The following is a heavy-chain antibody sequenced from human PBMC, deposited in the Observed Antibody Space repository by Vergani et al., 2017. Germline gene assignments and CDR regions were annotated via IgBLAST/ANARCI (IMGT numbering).Heavy chain of an antibody. CDR3: ARGVFRPQSGSSRRHFDY. CDR1: GGSFSGYY. D-gene: IGHD6-6*01. J-gene: IGHJ4*02. CDR2: INHSGST. Sequence: QVQLQQWGAGLLKPSETLSLTCAVYGGSFSGYYWSWIRQPPGKGLEWIGEINHSGSTNYNPSLKSRVTISVDTSKNQFSLKLSSVTAADTAVYYCARGVFRPQSGSSRRHFDYWGQGTLVTVSS. V-gene: IGHV4-34*01.